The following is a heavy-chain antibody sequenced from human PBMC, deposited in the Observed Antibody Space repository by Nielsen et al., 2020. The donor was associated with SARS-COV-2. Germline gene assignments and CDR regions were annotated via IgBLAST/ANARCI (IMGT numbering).Heavy chain of an antibody. Sequence: GGSLRLSCVASGFTFSDYYMNWIRQAPGKGLEWVSYISGGSSFTNYADSVKGRFTISRDNAKNSLYLQMNSLRAEDTAVYYCARLSGGQWLVDYWGQGTLVTVSS. V-gene: IGHV3-11*03. CDR2: ISGGSSFT. CDR3: ARLSGGQWLVDY. CDR1: GFTFSDYY. J-gene: IGHJ4*02. D-gene: IGHD6-19*01.